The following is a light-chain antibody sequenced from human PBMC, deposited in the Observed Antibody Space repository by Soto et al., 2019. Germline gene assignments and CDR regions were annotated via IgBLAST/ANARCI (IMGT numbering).Light chain of an antibody. J-gene: IGKJ1*01. Sequence: DIHITHSPSTLSSSIIDRVTITCRASQSIGTWLAWYQQKPGRVPKLLIYDASTLESGVPSRFSGSGAGTEFTLTISSLQTDDFATYYCQEYSSYWTFGQGTKVDIK. V-gene: IGKV1-5*01. CDR3: QEYSSYWT. CDR1: QSIGTW. CDR2: DAS.